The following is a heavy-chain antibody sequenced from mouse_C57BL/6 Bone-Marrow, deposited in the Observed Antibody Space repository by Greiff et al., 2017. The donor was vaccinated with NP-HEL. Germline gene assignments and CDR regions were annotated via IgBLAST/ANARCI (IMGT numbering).Heavy chain of an antibody. CDR3: ARRIYYGNYTLYWYFDV. CDR1: GFTFSDYG. CDR2: ISSGSSTI. J-gene: IGHJ1*03. D-gene: IGHD2-1*01. Sequence: EVQRVESGGGLVKPGGSLKLSCAASGFTFSDYGMHWVRQAPEKGLEWVAYISSGSSTIYYADTVKGRFTISRDNAKNTLFLQMTSLRSEDTAMYYCARRIYYGNYTLYWYFDVWGTGTTVTVSS. V-gene: IGHV5-17*01.